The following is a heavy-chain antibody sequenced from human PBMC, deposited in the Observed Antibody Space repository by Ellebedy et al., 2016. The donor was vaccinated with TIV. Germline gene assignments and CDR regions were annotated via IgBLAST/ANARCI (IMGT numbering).Heavy chain of an antibody. V-gene: IGHV3-33*01. CDR2: IWYDGSST. CDR1: GLTFNNYG. CDR3: ARGGRFSQHLSPLDV. J-gene: IGHJ6*01. Sequence: GESLKISCVASGLTFNNYGLHWVRQAPGKGLEWVAFIWYDGSSTYYADSVRGRFTVSRDNSENPLYLQMHSLRDEDTAVYYCARGGRFSQHLSPLDVWGQGSTVTVSS.